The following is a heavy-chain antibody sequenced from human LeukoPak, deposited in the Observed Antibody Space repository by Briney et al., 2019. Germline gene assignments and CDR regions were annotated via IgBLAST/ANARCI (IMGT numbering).Heavy chain of an antibody. Sequence: SETLSLTCAVYGGSFSGYYWSWIRQPPGKGLEWIGSIYYSGSTYYNPSLKSRVTISVDTSKNQFSLKLSSVTAADTAVYYCASRPPPWLVSRDAFDIWGQGTMVTVSS. CDR3: ASRPPPWLVSRDAFDI. D-gene: IGHD6-19*01. J-gene: IGHJ3*02. CDR2: IYYSGST. CDR1: GGSFSGYY. V-gene: IGHV4-34*01.